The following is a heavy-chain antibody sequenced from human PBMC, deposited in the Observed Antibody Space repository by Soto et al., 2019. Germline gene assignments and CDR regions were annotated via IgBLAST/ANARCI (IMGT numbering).Heavy chain of an antibody. D-gene: IGHD6-6*01. V-gene: IGHV4-39*01. J-gene: IGHJ4*02. CDR3: ARHNALAAARPNFDY. CDR1: GGSISSSSYY. CDR2: IYYSGST. Sequence: PSETLSLTCTVSGGSISSSSYYWGWIRQPPGKGLEWIGSIYYSGSTYYNPSLKSRVTISVDTSKNQFSLKLSSVTAADTAVYYCARHNALAAARPNFDYWGQGTLVPGSS.